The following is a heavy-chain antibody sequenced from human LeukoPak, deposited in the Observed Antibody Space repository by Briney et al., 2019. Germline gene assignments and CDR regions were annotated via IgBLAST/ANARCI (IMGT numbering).Heavy chain of an antibody. CDR1: GFTFSSYA. CDR2: ISYDGSNK. Sequence: PGGSLRLSCAASGFTFSSYAMHWVRQAPGKGLEWVAVISYDGSNKYYADSVKGRFTISRDNSKNTLYLQMNSLRAEDTAVYYCARDPGAAAHYYWYFDLWGCGTLVTVSS. D-gene: IGHD6-13*01. J-gene: IGHJ2*01. V-gene: IGHV3-30*04. CDR3: ARDPGAAAHYYWYFDL.